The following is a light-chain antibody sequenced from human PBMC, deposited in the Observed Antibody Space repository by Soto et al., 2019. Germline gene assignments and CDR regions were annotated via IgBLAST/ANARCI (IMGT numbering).Light chain of an antibody. CDR3: MQALKTQFT. CDR2: LGS. V-gene: IGKV2-28*01. Sequence: DLVMTQSPLSLPVTPGEPASISCRSSQSLLHNNGYNYLDWYLQKPGQSPQLLIYLGSNRASGVPDWFSGSGSGTDFALRISRVEAEDVGVYYCMQALKTQFTFGPGTKVEIK. CDR1: QSLLHNNGYNY. J-gene: IGKJ3*01.